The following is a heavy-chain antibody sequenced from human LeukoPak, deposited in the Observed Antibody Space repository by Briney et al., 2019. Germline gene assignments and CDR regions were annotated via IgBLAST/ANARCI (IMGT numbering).Heavy chain of an antibody. V-gene: IGHV4-34*01. CDR1: GGSFSGYY. CDR3: ARHPLYYFDY. Sequence: SETLSLTCAVYGGSFSGYYWSWIRQPPGKGLEWIGEINHSGSTNYNPSLKSRVTISVDTSKNQFSLKLRSVNAADTAVYYCARHPLYYFDYWGQGTLVTVSS. CDR2: INHSGST. J-gene: IGHJ4*02. D-gene: IGHD2-2*02.